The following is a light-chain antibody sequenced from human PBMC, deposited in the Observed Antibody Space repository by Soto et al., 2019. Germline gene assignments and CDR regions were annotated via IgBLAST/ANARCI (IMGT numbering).Light chain of an antibody. CDR3: QQYNNWPDS. V-gene: IGKV3-15*01. Sequence: QSPGTLSVSPGERVTLSCRPSQSVGRNLAWYQQKPGQAPRLLIYTTSTRAPGIPARFSGSGSGTEFTLTISSLQSEDVAVYYCQQYNNWPDSFGGGTTVEIK. CDR2: TTS. CDR1: QSVGRN. J-gene: IGKJ4*01.